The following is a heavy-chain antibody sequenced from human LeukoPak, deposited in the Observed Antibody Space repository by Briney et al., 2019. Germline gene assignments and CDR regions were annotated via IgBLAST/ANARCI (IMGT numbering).Heavy chain of an antibody. J-gene: IGHJ3*02. Sequence: ASVKVSCKASGYSFTSYDINWVRQATGQGLDWMGGMNPNGGNTGYAQNFQGRVTITRNTSISTAYMELSSLTSEDTAVYYCARLYYYASSGYDALDIWGQGTMVTVSS. CDR2: MNPNGGNT. CDR3: ARLYYYASSGYDALDI. D-gene: IGHD3-22*01. CDR1: GYSFTSYD. V-gene: IGHV1-8*03.